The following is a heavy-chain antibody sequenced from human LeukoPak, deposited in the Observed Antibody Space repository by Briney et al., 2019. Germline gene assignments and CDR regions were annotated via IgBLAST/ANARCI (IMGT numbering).Heavy chain of an antibody. Sequence: GGSLSLSCAASEFTSSSYSMSWVRQAPGKGLEWVSYISSTATSIYYADSVKGRFTVSRDNAKNSLYLQMNSLRAEDTAVYYCARDVTYHGGGWFDPWGQGTLVTVSS. D-gene: IGHD4-23*01. J-gene: IGHJ5*02. CDR1: EFTSSSYS. V-gene: IGHV3-48*04. CDR2: ISSTATSI. CDR3: ARDVTYHGGGWFDP.